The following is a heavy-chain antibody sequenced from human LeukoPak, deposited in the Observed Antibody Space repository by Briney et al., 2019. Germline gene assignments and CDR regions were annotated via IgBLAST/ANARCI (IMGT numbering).Heavy chain of an antibody. J-gene: IGHJ4*02. CDR3: AKDPAWVDGVGAPRE. V-gene: IGHV4-38-2*02. CDR2: IYHSGRT. CDR1: GYSISNGFY. Sequence: PSETLSLTCTVSGYSISNGFYWGWIRQPPGKGLEWIGSIYHSGRTNYNPSLKSRVTISVDTSKNQSSLRLSYVTAADTAVYYCAKDPAWVDGVGAPREWGQGTLVTVSS. D-gene: IGHD1-26*01.